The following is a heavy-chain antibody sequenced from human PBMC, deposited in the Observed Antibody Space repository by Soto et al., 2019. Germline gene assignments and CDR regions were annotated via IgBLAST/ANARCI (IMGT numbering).Heavy chain of an antibody. V-gene: IGHV1-69*02. CDR3: ARAVGILTGIDPNWFDP. J-gene: IGHJ5*02. CDR1: GGTFSSYT. Sequence: QVQLVQSGAEVKKPGSSVKVSCKASGGTFSSYTISWVRQAPGQGLEWMGRIIPILGIANYAQKFQGRVTITAXXSXSTXYMELSSLRSEDTAVYYCARAVGILTGIDPNWFDPWGQGTLVTVSS. CDR2: IIPILGIA. D-gene: IGHD3-9*01.